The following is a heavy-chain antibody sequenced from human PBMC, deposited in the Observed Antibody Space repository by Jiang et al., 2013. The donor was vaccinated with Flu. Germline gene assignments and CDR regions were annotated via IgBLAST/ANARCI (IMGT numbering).Heavy chain of an antibody. CDR1: GFTFSSYA. Sequence: VQLVESGGGVVQPGRSLRLSCAASGFTFSSYAMHWVRQAPGKGLEWVAVISYDGSNKYYADSVKGRFTISRDNSKNTLYLQMNSLRAEDTAVYYCARDLIVGATEGAFYWGQGTLVTV. CDR2: ISYDGSNK. CDR3: ARDLIVGATEGAFY. J-gene: IGHJ4*02. D-gene: IGHD1-26*01. V-gene: IGHV3-30-3*01.